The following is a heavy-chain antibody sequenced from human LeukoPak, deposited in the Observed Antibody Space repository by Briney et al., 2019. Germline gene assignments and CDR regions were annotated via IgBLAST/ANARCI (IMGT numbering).Heavy chain of an antibody. CDR3: ARGGLRYFDWLPHHDAFDI. CDR1: GGSISSYY. D-gene: IGHD3-9*01. CDR2: IYYSGST. V-gene: IGHV4-59*08. J-gene: IGHJ3*02. Sequence: PSETLSLTCTVSGGSISSYYWSWIRQPPGKGLEWIGYIYYSGSTNYNPSLKSRVTISVDTSKNQFSLKLSSVTAADTAVYYCARGGLRYFDWLPHHDAFDIWGQGTMVTVSS.